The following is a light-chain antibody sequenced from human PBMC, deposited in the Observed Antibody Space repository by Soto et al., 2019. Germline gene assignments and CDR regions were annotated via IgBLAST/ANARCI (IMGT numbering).Light chain of an antibody. J-gene: IGLJ2*01. CDR1: SSDIGSYHL. CDR3: CSYARSNFVV. CDR2: EGS. Sequence: QSALTQPASVSGSPRQSITISCTGTSSDIGSYHLVSWYQQHPGKAPKLIIYEGSKRPSGVSNRFSGSKSGNTASLTISGLQTEDEADYYCCSYARSNFVVFGGGTKATVL. V-gene: IGLV2-23*01.